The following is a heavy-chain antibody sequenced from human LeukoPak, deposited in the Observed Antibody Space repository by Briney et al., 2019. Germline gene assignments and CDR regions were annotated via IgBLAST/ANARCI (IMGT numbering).Heavy chain of an antibody. CDR2: ISGSGGST. J-gene: IGHJ2*01. CDR3: AKSDRDGYNFWYFDL. CDR1: GFTFSNYW. V-gene: IGHV3-23*01. Sequence: PGGSLRLSCEGSGFTFSNYWMGWVRQAPGKGLEWVSAISGSGGSTYYADSVKGRFTISRDNSKNTLYLQMNSLRAEDTAVYYCAKSDRDGYNFWYFDLWGRGTLVTVSS. D-gene: IGHD5-24*01.